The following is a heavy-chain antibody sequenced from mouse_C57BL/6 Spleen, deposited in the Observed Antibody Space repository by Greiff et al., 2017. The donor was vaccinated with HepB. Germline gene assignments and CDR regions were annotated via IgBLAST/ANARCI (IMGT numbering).Heavy chain of an antibody. D-gene: IGHD1-1*01. CDR3: ARGSTTVGAFDY. CDR2: IDPEDGET. Sequence: EVQLQQSGAELVKPGASVTLSCTASGFYIKDYYMHWVKQRTEKSLEWIGRIDPEDGETKYAPKIQGKATITADTSSHTAYLQRSSLTEEDTAVYDCARGSTTVGAFDYWGQGTTLTVSS. J-gene: IGHJ2*01. CDR1: GFYIKDYY. V-gene: IGHV14-2*01.